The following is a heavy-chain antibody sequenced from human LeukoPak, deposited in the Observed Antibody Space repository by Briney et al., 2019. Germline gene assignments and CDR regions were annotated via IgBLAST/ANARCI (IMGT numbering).Heavy chain of an antibody. CDR3: ARERTLTSCYDY. D-gene: IGHD2-15*01. Sequence: KISCKGSGYTFTGYYMHWVRQAPGQGLEWMGWINPNSGGTNYAQKFQGRVTMTRDTSISTAYMELSRLRSDDTAVYYCARERTLTSCYDYWGQGTLVTVSS. CDR2: INPNSGGT. V-gene: IGHV1-2*02. CDR1: GYTFTGYY. J-gene: IGHJ4*02.